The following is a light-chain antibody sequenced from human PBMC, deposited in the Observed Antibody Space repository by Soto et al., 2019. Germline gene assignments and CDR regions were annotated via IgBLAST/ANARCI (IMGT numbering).Light chain of an antibody. CDR2: DVS. J-gene: IGLJ1*01. Sequence: HSVLTPPASVSGSPGQSITISCTGTSSYVGGYNYVSWYQQQPGKAPKFMIYDVSNRPSGVSNRFSGSKSGNTASLTISGLQAEDEADYYCCSYTTSNTRQIVFGTGTKVTVL. V-gene: IGLV2-14*01. CDR3: CSYTTSNTRQIV. CDR1: SSYVGGYNY.